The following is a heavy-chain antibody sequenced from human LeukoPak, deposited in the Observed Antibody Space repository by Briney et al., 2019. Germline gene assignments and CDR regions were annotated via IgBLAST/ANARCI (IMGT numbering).Heavy chain of an antibody. V-gene: IGHV1-18*01. CDR1: GYKFTSYS. CDR2: ISAYNGNT. CDR3: ARDPDCISANCYFAHYDY. J-gene: IGHJ4*02. D-gene: IGHD2-2*01. Sequence: ASVKVSCKASGYKFTSYSISWVRQAPGQGLEWMGWISAYNGNTDYAQKLQGRVTMTTDTSTSTAYMELRSLRSDDTAVYYCARDPDCISANCYFAHYDYWGQGTLVTVSS.